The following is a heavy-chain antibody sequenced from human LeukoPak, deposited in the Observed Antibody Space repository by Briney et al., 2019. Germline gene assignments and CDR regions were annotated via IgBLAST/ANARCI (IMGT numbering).Heavy chain of an antibody. J-gene: IGHJ3*01. CDR1: GFTFDDFG. CDR3: ARHHGDYLFSIQYAFDF. D-gene: IGHD4-17*01. V-gene: IGHV3-20*01. Sequence: GGSPRLSCTASGFTFDDFGMSWVRQAPGRGLEWVSGISWNGGHTGYADFVKGRFTISRDDAKNSLYLQMNSLTAEDTALYHCARHHGDYLFSIQYAFDFWGQGTMLAVSS. CDR2: ISWNGGHT.